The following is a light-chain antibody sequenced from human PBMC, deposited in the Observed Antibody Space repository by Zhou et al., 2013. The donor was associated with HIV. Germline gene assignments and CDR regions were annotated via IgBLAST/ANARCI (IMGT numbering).Light chain of an antibody. CDR3: QQYANSPQT. J-gene: IGKJ2*01. CDR1: RTISSSY. Sequence: EIVLTQSPGTLSLSPGERATLSCRASRTISSSYLAWYQQRPGQAPRLLIYGASTRATGIPDRFTGSGSGTDFTLTFTTLGPEDFAVYYCQQYANSPQTFGQGTKVEIK. V-gene: IGKV3-20*01. CDR2: GAS.